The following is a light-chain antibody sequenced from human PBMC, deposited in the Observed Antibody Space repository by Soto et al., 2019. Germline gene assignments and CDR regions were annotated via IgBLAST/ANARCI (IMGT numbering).Light chain of an antibody. CDR2: EGS. CDR1: SSDVGGYNF. J-gene: IGLJ1*01. Sequence: QSVLAQPASVSGSPGQSITLSCTGTSSDVGGYNFVSWYQQHPGKAPKLMIYEGSKRPSGVSNRFSGSKSGNTASLTISGLQAEDEADYYCSSYTGSSTFVFGTGTKVTVL. CDR3: SSYTGSSTFV. V-gene: IGLV2-14*02.